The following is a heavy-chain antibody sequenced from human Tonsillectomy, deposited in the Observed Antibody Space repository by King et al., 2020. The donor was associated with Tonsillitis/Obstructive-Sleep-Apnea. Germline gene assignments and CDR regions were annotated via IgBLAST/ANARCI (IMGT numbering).Heavy chain of an antibody. V-gene: IGHV1-46*01. CDR2: INPSDSGT. D-gene: IGHD6-13*01. J-gene: IGHJ4*02. CDR1: GYTFTSYY. Sequence: VQLVESGAEVKKPGASVKVSCKASGYTFTSYYMHWVRQAPGQGLEWMGIINPSDSGTNYAQKFQGRVNLTRDTSTSTVHMELSSLRSEDTAVYYCAREALAAAGTILDYWGQGTLVTVSS. CDR3: AREALAAAGTILDY.